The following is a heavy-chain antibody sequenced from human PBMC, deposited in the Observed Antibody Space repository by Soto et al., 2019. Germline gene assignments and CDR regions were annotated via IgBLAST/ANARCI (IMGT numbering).Heavy chain of an antibody. V-gene: IGHV6-1*01. CDR3: AREIVVVVAATYKFRFDP. J-gene: IGHJ5*02. Sequence: SETLSLTCAISGDSVSSNSAAWNWIRQSPSRGIDWLGRTYYRSKWYNDYAVSVKSRITINPDTSKNQFSLQLNSVTPEDTAVYYCAREIVVVVAATYKFRFDPWGQGTLVTVSS. D-gene: IGHD2-15*01. CDR1: GDSVSSNSAA. CDR2: TYYRSKWYN.